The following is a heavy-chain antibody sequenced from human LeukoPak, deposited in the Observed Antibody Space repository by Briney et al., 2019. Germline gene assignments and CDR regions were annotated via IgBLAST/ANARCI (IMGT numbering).Heavy chain of an antibody. CDR3: ATDGAYGLTH. CDR1: GVSFSTTW. CDR2: VSSDGSRT. Sequence: GGSLRLSCAASGVSFSTTWMHWVRQAPGKGLMWVSHVSSDGSRTYADSVKGRFTVSRDNNKDMVYLQMNSLRAEDTAVYYCATDGAYGLTHWGQGTLVTVSS. D-gene: IGHD3-16*01. V-gene: IGHV3-74*01. J-gene: IGHJ4*02.